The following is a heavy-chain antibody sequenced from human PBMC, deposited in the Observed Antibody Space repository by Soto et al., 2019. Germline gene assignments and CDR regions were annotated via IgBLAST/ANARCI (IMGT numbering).Heavy chain of an antibody. D-gene: IGHD3-3*01. CDR2: IIPIFGTA. CDR3: ARASNLKILEWSNYYDYGMDV. V-gene: IGHV1-69*06. J-gene: IGHJ6*02. CDR1: GGTFSSYA. Sequence: QVQLVQSGAEVKKPGSSVKVSCKASGGTFSSYAISWVRQAPGQGLEWMGGIIPIFGTANYAQKFQGRVTITADKSTSTADMELSSLRSEDTAVYYCARASNLKILEWSNYYDYGMDVWGQGTTVTVSS.